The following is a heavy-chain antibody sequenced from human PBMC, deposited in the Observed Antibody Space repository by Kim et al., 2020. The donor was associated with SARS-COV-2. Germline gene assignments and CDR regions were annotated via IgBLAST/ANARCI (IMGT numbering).Heavy chain of an antibody. Sequence: ASVKVSCKASGYTFTSYDINWVRQATGQGLEWMGWMNPNSGNTGYAQKFQGRVTMTRNTSISTAYMELSSLRSEDTAVYYCARGSGRLSYYYYGMDVWGQGTTVTVSS. CDR1: GYTFTSYD. J-gene: IGHJ6*02. V-gene: IGHV1-8*01. D-gene: IGHD1-26*01. CDR3: ARGSGRLSYYYYGMDV. CDR2: MNPNSGNT.